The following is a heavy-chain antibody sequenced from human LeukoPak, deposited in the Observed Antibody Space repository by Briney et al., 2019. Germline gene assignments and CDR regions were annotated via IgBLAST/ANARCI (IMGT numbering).Heavy chain of an antibody. D-gene: IGHD2-2*01. J-gene: IGHJ4*02. CDR3: ARDVRSTSCYDY. CDR2: ISSSSSYI. CDR1: GFTFSSYS. Sequence: GGSLRLSCAPSGFTFSSYSMNWVRQAPGKGLEWVSSISSSSSYIYYADSVKGRFTISRDNAKNSLYLQMNSLRAEDTAVYYCARDVRSTSCYDYWGQGTLVTVSS. V-gene: IGHV3-21*01.